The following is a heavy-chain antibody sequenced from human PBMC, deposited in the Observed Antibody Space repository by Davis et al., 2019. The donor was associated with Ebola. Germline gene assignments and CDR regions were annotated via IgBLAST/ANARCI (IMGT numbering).Heavy chain of an antibody. Sequence: GESLKISCAASGFTFSSYSMNWVRQAPGKGLEWVSYISSSSSTIYYADSVKGRFTISRDNAKNSLYLQMNSLRDEDTAVYYCAREGDTVMPNFDYWGQGTLVTVSS. CDR1: GFTFSSYS. D-gene: IGHD5-18*01. V-gene: IGHV3-48*02. CDR3: AREGDTVMPNFDY. J-gene: IGHJ4*02. CDR2: ISSSSSTI.